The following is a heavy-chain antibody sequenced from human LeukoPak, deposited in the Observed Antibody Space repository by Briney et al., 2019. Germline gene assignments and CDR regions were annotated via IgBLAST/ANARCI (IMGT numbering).Heavy chain of an antibody. D-gene: IGHD3-22*01. V-gene: IGHV3-21*01. CDR2: IRSSSTYI. Sequence: NPGGSLRLSCAASGFTFSSYTMNWVRQAPGKGLEWVSSIRSSSTYIYYADSVKGRFTISRDNAKNSLYLQMNSLRAEDTAVYYCARVAWDYYDSRDYRFDYWGQGTLVTVSS. CDR1: GFTFSSYT. CDR3: ARVAWDYYDSRDYRFDY. J-gene: IGHJ4*02.